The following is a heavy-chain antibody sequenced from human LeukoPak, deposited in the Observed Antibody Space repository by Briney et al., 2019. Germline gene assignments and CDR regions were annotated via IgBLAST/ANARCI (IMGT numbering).Heavy chain of an antibody. D-gene: IGHD5-12*01. Sequence: SETLSLTCTVSGGSISTYYWSWIRQPPGKGLEWIGYIHYSGTTNYNPSLKSRVTITLDTSKNQFSLNLSSVTAADTAVYYCARMGGYSGYATHWGQGTLVTVSS. J-gene: IGHJ4*02. CDR3: ARMGGYSGYATH. V-gene: IGHV4-59*08. CDR1: GGSISTYY. CDR2: IHYSGTT.